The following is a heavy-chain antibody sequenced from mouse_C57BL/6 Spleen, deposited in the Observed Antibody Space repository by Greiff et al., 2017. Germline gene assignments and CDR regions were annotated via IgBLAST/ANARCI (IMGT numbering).Heavy chain of an antibody. D-gene: IGHD2-4*01. CDR1: GYTFTDYN. J-gene: IGHJ1*03. CDR2: INPNNGGT. V-gene: IGHV1-18*01. CDR3: ARSPIYYDYDRYFDV. Sequence: EVQLQQSGPELVKPGASVKIPCKASGYTFTDYNMDWVKQSHGKSLEWIGDINPNNGGTIYNQKFKGKATLTVDKSSSTAYMELRSLTSEDTAVYYCARSPIYYDYDRYFDVWGTGTTVTVSS.